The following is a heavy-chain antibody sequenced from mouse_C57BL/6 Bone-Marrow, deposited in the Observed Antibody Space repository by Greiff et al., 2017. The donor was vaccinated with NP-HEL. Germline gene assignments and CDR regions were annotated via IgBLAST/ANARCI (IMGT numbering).Heavy chain of an antibody. V-gene: IGHV1-81*01. CDR1: GYTFTSYG. CDR3: ARLPYYYGSSYSFDY. Sequence: QVQLQQSGAELARPGASVKLSCKASGYTFTSYGISWVKQRTGQGLEWIGEIYPRSGNTYYNEKLKGKATLTADKSSSTAYIELRSLTSEDSAVYFCARLPYYYGSSYSFDYWGQGTTLTVSS. CDR2: IYPRSGNT. J-gene: IGHJ2*01. D-gene: IGHD1-1*01.